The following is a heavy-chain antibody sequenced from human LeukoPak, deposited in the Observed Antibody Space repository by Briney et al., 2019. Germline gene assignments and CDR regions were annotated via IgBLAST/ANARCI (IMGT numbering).Heavy chain of an antibody. CDR3: ARHLTIFGVATYYFDY. CDR1: GGSFSGYY. Sequence: EPSETLSLTCAVYGGSFSGYYWSWIRQPPGKGLEWIGYIYYSGSTNYNPSLKSRVTISVDTSKNQFSLKLSSVTAADTAVYYCARHLTIFGVATYYFDYWGQGTLVTVSS. D-gene: IGHD3-3*01. CDR2: IYYSGST. J-gene: IGHJ4*02. V-gene: IGHV4-59*08.